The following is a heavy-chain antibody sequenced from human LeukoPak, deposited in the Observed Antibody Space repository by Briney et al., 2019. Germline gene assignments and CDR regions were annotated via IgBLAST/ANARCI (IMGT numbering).Heavy chain of an antibody. CDR2: ISSSSSYI. J-gene: IGHJ4*02. D-gene: IGHD3-16*02. V-gene: IGHV3-21*01. CDR1: GFTFSSYS. CDR3: ARNTRYDYVWAIYRPLNY. Sequence: PGGSLRLSCAASGFTFSSYSMNWVRQAPGKGLEWVSSISSSSSYIYYADSVKGRFTISRANAKNSLYLQMNSLRAEDTAVYYCARNTRYDYVWAIYRPLNYGGQEPRVTVS.